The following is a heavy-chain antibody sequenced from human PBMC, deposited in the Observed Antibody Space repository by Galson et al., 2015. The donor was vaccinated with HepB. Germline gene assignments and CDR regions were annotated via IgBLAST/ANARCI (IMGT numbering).Heavy chain of an antibody. D-gene: IGHD3-3*01. V-gene: IGHV3-21*01. CDR2: ISRSSRYI. CDR3: ARGDPITIFGVVGYFDN. CDR1: GFTFSTYS. J-gene: IGHJ4*02. Sequence: SLRLSCAASGFTFSTYSMNWVRQAPGKGLEWASSISRSSRYIYYADSVKGRFTISRDNAKNSLYLQMNSLRAEDTAVYYCARGDPITIFGVVGYFDNWGQGTLATVSS.